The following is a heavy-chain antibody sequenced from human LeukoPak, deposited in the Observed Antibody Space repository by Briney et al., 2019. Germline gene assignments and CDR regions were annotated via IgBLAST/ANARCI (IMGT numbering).Heavy chain of an antibody. V-gene: IGHV3-30*02. CDR1: GFTFSSYE. Sequence: GGSLRLSCAASGFTFSSYEMNWVRQAPGKGLEWVAFIRYDGSNKYYADSVKGRFTISRDNSKNTLYLQMNSLRAEDTAVYYCAKDRGIRYDYVWGSYRTTPPDYWGQGTLVTVSS. CDR3: AKDRGIRYDYVWGSYRTTPPDY. CDR2: IRYDGSNK. J-gene: IGHJ4*02. D-gene: IGHD3-16*02.